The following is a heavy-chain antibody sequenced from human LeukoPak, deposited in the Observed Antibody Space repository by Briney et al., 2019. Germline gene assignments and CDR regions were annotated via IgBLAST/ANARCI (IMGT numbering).Heavy chain of an antibody. J-gene: IGHJ5*02. Sequence: SETLSLTCTVSGGSISSYYWSWIRQPPGKGLEWIGYIYYSGSTNYNPSLKSRVTISVDTSKNQFSLKLSSVTAADTAVYYCARAQYYDFWSGQIPTSWFDPWGQGTLVTVSS. CDR2: IYYSGST. D-gene: IGHD3-3*01. V-gene: IGHV4-59*08. CDR3: ARAQYYDFWSGQIPTSWFDP. CDR1: GGSISSYY.